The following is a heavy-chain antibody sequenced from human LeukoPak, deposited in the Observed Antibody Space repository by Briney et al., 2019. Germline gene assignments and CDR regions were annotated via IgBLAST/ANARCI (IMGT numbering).Heavy chain of an antibody. CDR3: AREFTAMAYDAFDI. CDR2: IYYSGST. V-gene: IGHV4-59*01. D-gene: IGHD5-18*01. J-gene: IGHJ3*02. Sequence: PSETLSLTCTVSGGSISSYYWSWIRQPPGKGLEWIGYIYYSGSTNYNPSLKSRVTISVDTSKNQFSLKLGSVTAADTAVYYCAREFTAMAYDAFDIWGQGTMVTVSS. CDR1: GGSISSYY.